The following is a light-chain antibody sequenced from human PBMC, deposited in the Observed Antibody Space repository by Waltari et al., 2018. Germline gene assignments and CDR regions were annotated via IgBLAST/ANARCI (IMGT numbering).Light chain of an antibody. V-gene: IGKV4-1*01. Sequence: DIVMTQSPDSLAVSLGERATINCKSSQSVLYSPNNKNYLAWFQQKPGQPPKLLIYWASTRESGVPDRFSGSGSGTDFTLTISSLQAEDVAVYYCQQYYSPPYPFGQGTTLEIK. CDR2: WAS. J-gene: IGKJ2*01. CDR1: QSVLYSPNNKNY. CDR3: QQYYSPPYP.